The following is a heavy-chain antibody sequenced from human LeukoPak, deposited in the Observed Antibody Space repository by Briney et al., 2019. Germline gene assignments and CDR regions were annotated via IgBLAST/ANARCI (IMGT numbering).Heavy chain of an antibody. CDR2: IKQDGGQI. CDR1: GFIFSTYW. J-gene: IGHJ4*02. Sequence: GGSLRLSCAASGFIFSTYWMTWVRQAPGKGLEWVANIKQDGGQIYYVDSVKGRFTISRDNARKELYLQMNSLRADDTAVYYCARDPESSSFDLWGRGALVTVSS. D-gene: IGHD6-13*01. V-gene: IGHV3-7*01. CDR3: ARDPESSSFDL.